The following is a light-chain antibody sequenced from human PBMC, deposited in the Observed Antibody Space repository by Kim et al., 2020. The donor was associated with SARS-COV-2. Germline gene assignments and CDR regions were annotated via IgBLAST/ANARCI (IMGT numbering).Light chain of an antibody. V-gene: IGLV3-1*01. CDR1: KLGNKY. Sequence: SVSPGKTASITCSGDKLGNKYACWYQQTPGQSPVLVIYQDSKRPSGIPERFSGSNSGNTATLTISGTQAMDEADYYCQAWDSSTYVFGTGTKVTVL. J-gene: IGLJ1*01. CDR3: QAWDSSTYV. CDR2: QDS.